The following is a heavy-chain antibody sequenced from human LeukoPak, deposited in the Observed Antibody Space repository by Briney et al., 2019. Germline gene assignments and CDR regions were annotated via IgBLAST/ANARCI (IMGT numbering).Heavy chain of an antibody. D-gene: IGHD6-19*01. CDR3: EAAVAGYFDY. Sequence: GRSLRLSCAASGFTFDDYAMHWVRQAPGKCLEWVSGISWISGSIGYADSVKGRFTISRDNAKNSLYLQMNSLRAEDMALYYCEAAVAGYFDYWGQGTLVTVSS. CDR2: ISWISGSI. J-gene: IGHJ4*02. V-gene: IGHV3-9*03. CDR1: GFTFDDYA.